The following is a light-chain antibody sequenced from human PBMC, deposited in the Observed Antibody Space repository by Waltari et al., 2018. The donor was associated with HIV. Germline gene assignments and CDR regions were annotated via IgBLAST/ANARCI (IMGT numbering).Light chain of an antibody. CDR3: AAWDDSLSGPV. J-gene: IGLJ3*02. Sequence: QSILTQPPSTSGTPGQRVTISCSGSGSNIGSNSVSWYQLLLGTAPKLLIYRNNQRPSGFPDRFSGAKSATSASLSIGGLRSEDEADYYCAAWDDSLSGPVFGGGTKLTVL. V-gene: IGLV1-47*01. CDR2: RNN. CDR1: GSNIGSNS.